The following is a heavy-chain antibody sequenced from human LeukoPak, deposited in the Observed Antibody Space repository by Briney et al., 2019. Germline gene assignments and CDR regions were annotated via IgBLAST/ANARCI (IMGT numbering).Heavy chain of an antibody. CDR3: AKPRCGGDSCFLTPFDY. Sequence: GGPLRLSCAASGFSFSDYAIHWVRQAPGKGLEWVAVIWYDGSTKYYADSVKGRFTISRDNSKNTLYLQMNSLRDEDTAVYYCAKPRCGGDSCFLTPFDYWGQGTLLTVSS. V-gene: IGHV3-33*06. CDR2: IWYDGSTK. D-gene: IGHD2-15*01. J-gene: IGHJ4*02. CDR1: GFSFSDYA.